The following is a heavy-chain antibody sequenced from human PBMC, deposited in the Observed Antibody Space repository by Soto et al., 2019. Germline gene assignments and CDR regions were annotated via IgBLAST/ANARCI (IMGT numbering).Heavy chain of an antibody. J-gene: IGHJ6*02. Sequence: PGGSLRLSCVASGFTFGTYAIHWVRQAPGKGLQWVALISYEGSNTYYADSVKGRFTIAREDSNNTLYLHMNNLRAEDTAVYYCARSTYYDILTGSYYYYAMDVWGQGTTVTVSS. CDR3: ARSTYYDILTGSYYYYAMDV. V-gene: IGHV3-30*14. CDR2: ISYEGSNT. D-gene: IGHD3-9*01. CDR1: GFTFGTYA.